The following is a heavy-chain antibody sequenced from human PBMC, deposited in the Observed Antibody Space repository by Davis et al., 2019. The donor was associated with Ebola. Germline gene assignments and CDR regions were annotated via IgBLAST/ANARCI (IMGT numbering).Heavy chain of an antibody. J-gene: IGHJ5*02. V-gene: IGHV4-59*01. Sequence: MPPQTLSLTCTLSARSIGSYYWSWIRQPPGKGLEWIGYIYYSGSTNYNPSLKSRVTISVDTSKKRFSLKLSSVTAADTAVYYCARVRRDGYLSWGQGTLVTVSS. CDR3: ARVRRDGYLS. CDR2: IYYSGST. D-gene: IGHD5-24*01. CDR1: ARSIGSYY.